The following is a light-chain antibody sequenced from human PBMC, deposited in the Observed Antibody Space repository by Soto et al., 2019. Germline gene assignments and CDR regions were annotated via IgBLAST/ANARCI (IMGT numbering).Light chain of an antibody. J-gene: IGKJ5*01. CDR3: QQANSFPST. Sequence: DIQMTQSPSSVSASVGDRVTITCRASQGVRNWLAWYQQKPGIAPKLLIYAASSLQSGVPSRFSGSGSGTDFTLTISSLQPEDFATYYCQQANSFPSTFGQGTRLEIK. CDR1: QGVRNW. CDR2: AAS. V-gene: IGKV1D-12*01.